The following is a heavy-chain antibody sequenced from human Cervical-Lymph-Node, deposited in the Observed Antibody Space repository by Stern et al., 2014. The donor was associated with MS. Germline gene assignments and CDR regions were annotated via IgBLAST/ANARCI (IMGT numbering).Heavy chain of an antibody. CDR3: AISVGELTPEAF. V-gene: IGHV1-69*01. CDR1: GGTFSSYA. J-gene: IGHJ6*02. CDR2: IIPLFGTA. Sequence: VQLVESGAEVKKPGSSVRVSCKASGGTFSSYAISWVRQAPGQGLEWMGGIIPLFGTAKYAQKFQGRVTITADDSTSTAYMEGSNLRSEDTAVYYVAISVGELTPEAFWGQGTTVTVFS. D-gene: IGHD3-10*01.